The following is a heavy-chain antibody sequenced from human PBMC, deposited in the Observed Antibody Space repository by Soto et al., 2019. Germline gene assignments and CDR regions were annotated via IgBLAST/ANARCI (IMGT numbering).Heavy chain of an antibody. Sequence: QVQLVQSGAEVKKPGSSVKVSCKASGGTFSSYTISWVRQAPGQGLEWMGRIIPILGIANYAQKFQGRVTITADKSTSXAXMXXSSLRSEDTAVYYCARDLDCSGGSCYLWHYYGMDVWGQGTTVTVSS. CDR2: IIPILGIA. D-gene: IGHD2-15*01. CDR1: GGTFSSYT. CDR3: ARDLDCSGGSCYLWHYYGMDV. J-gene: IGHJ6*02. V-gene: IGHV1-69*08.